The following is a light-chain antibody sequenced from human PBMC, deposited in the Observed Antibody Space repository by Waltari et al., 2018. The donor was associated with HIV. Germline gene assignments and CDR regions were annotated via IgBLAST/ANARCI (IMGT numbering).Light chain of an antibody. CDR2: GAS. CDR3: QQYGNSP. J-gene: IGKJ5*01. Sequence: EVVLTQSPGTLVLPPGERATFSCRASQSFSTDYLVWYHQKPGQAPRLLIYGASIRATGIPDFTLIINKLEPGDSGLYYCQQYGNSPFGQGTRLEIK. CDR1: QSFSTDY. V-gene: IGKV3-20*01.